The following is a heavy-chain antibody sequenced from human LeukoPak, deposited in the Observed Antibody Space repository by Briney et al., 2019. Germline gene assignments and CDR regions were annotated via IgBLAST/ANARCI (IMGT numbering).Heavy chain of an antibody. V-gene: IGHV3-9*01. CDR1: GFTFDDYA. CDR3: AKTAYSGSWFDY. J-gene: IGHJ4*02. CDR2: ISWNSGSI. Sequence: GGSLRLSCAASGFTFDDYAMHWVRQAPGKGLEWVSGISWNSGSIGYADSVKGRFTISRDNAKNPLYLQMNSLRAEDTALYYCAKTAYSGSWFDYWGQGTLVTVSS. D-gene: IGHD6-13*01.